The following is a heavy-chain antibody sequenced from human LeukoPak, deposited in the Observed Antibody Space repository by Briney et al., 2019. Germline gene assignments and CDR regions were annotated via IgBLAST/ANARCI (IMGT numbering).Heavy chain of an antibody. CDR1: GGTFSSYA. Sequence: SVKVSCKASGGTFSSYAISWVRQAPGQGLEWMGRIIPILGIANYAQKVQGRVTITADKSTSTAYMELSSLRSEDTAVYYCASSNVEMATIRKGYYFDYWGQGTLVTVSS. CDR3: ASSNVEMATIRKGYYFDY. D-gene: IGHD5-24*01. CDR2: IIPILGIA. V-gene: IGHV1-69*04. J-gene: IGHJ4*02.